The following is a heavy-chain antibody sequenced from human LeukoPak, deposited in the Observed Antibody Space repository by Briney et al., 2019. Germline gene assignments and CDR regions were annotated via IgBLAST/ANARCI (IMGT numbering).Heavy chain of an antibody. D-gene: IGHD5-18*01. V-gene: IGHV7-4-1*02. CDR2: INTNTGNP. Sequence: ASVKVSCKASGYTFTSYAMNWVRQAPGQGLEWMGWINTNTGNPTYAQGFTGRFVFSLDTSVSTAYLQISSLKAEDTAVYYCVQSFRWIQLWLPAGPQPDYWGQGTLVTVSS. CDR1: GYTFTSYA. CDR3: VQSFRWIQLWLPAGPQPDY. J-gene: IGHJ4*02.